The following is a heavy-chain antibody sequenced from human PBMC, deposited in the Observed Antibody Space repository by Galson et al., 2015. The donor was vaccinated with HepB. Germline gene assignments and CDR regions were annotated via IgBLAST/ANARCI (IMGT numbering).Heavy chain of an antibody. V-gene: IGHV1-69*02. CDR3: ASAVDTAMAPPGY. CDR2: IIPILGIA. CDR1: GGTFSSYT. Sequence: SVKVSCKASGGTFSSYTISWVRQAPGQGLEWMGRIIPILGIANYAQKFQGRVTITADKSTSTAYMELSSLRSEDTAVYYCASAVDTAMAPPGYWGQGTLVTVSS. J-gene: IGHJ4*02. D-gene: IGHD5-18*01.